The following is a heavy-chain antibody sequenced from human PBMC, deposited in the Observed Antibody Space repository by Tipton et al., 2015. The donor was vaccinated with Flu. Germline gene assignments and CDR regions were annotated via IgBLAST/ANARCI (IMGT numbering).Heavy chain of an antibody. J-gene: IGHJ4*02. CDR3: ARGSGSGTYVIFDF. CDR2: IYTSGST. D-gene: IGHD3-10*01. CDR1: GGSLSSFY. Sequence: TLSLTCTVSGGSLSSFYWSWIRQPAGKGLEWIGRIYTSGSTKCNPSLKSRLSMSVDTSKSQFSLKLTSVTAADTAVYYCARGSGSGTYVIFDFWGQGTLVTVSS. V-gene: IGHV4-4*07.